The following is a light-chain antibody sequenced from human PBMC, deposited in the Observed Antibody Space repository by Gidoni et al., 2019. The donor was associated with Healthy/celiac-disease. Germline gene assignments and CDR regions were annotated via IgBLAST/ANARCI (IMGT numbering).Light chain of an antibody. CDR1: QSVLYSSNNKNY. CDR2: WAS. V-gene: IGKV4-1*01. CDR3: QQYYSTPPT. J-gene: IGKJ1*01. Sequence: DIVMTQSPDSLAVSLGERATINCKSSQSVLYSSNNKNYLAWYQQKPGQPPKLLIYWASTRESGVPDRFSGSGSGTDFTLTISSLQAGDVAVYYCQQYYSTPPTFGQXTKVEIK.